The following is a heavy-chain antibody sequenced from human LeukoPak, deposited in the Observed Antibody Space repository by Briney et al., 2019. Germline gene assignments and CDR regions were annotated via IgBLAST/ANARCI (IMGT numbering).Heavy chain of an antibody. V-gene: IGHV3-30-3*01. CDR2: ISYDGSNK. Sequence: GGSLRLSCAASGFTFSSYAMHWVRQAPGKGLEWVAVISYDGSNKYYADSVKGRFTISRDNSKNTLYLQMNSLRAEDTAVYYCARDPRGEDSSEILDYWGQGTLVTVSS. J-gene: IGHJ4*02. CDR1: GFTFSSYA. CDR3: ARDPRGEDSSEILDY. D-gene: IGHD3-22*01.